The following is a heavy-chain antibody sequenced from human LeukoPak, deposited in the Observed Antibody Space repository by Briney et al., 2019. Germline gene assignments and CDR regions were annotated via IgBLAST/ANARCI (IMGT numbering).Heavy chain of an antibody. J-gene: IGHJ5*02. CDR2: IYYSGST. CDR3: ARGSVVVSGRGDWFDP. Sequence: PSETLSLTCAVYGGSFSGYYWSWIRQHPGKGLEWIGYIYYSGSTYYNPSLKSRVTISVDTSKNQFSLKLSSVTAADTAVYYCARGSVVVSGRGDWFDPWGQGTLVTVSS. D-gene: IGHD3-22*01. CDR1: GGSFSGYY. V-gene: IGHV4-31*11.